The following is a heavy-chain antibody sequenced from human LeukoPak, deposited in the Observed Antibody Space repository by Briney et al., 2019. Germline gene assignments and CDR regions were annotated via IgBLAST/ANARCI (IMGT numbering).Heavy chain of an antibody. Sequence: SVKVSCKASGGTFSSYAISWVRQAPGQGLEWMGRIIPILGIANYAQKFQGRVTITADKSTSTAYMELSSLRSEDTAVYYCARGGPHDYSDYCFDYWGQGTLVTVSS. J-gene: IGHJ4*02. CDR2: IIPILGIA. D-gene: IGHD4-11*01. V-gene: IGHV1-69*04. CDR3: ARGGPHDYSDYCFDY. CDR1: GGTFSSYA.